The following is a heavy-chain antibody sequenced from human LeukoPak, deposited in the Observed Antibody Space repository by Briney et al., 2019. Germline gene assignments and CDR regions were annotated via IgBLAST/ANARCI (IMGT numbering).Heavy chain of an antibody. CDR2: ISWDGDTT. J-gene: IGHJ3*02. V-gene: IGHV3-43*01. CDR3: ARWSSSLDAFDI. CDR1: GFTNGFTYDDYM. D-gene: IGHD6-13*01. Sequence: PGGSLRLSCAASGFTNGFTYDDYMMHWVRQAPGKGLEWVSLISWDGDTTDYVDSVKGRFTISRDNAKNSLYLQMNSLRAEDTAVYYCARWSSSLDAFDIWGQGTMVTVSS.